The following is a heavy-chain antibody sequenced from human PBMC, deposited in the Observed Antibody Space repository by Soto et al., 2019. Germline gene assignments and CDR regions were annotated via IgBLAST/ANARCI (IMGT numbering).Heavy chain of an antibody. V-gene: IGHV4-34*01. CDR2: INHSGST. CDR3: VGVAAAHSGFDY. CDR1: GGSFSGYY. D-gene: IGHD6-13*01. J-gene: IGHJ4*02. Sequence: QVQLQQWGAGLLKPSETLSLTCAVYGGSFSGYYWSWIRQPPGKGLEWIGEINHSGSTNYNPSLKSRVTISVDTSKNQFSLKLSSVTAADTAVYYCVGVAAAHSGFDYWGQGTLVTVSS.